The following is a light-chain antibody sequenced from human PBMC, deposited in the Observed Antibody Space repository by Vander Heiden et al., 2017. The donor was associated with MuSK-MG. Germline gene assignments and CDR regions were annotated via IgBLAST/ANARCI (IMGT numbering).Light chain of an antibody. CDR3: QQGNSFPLFT. CDR2: GAS. V-gene: IGKV1-12*01. CDR1: QGINSR. J-gene: IGKJ3*01. Sequence: DIQMTQSPSSVSASVGDRVTITCRASQGINSRLAWYQQKPGKAPTLLIYGASSLQSGVPSRFSGSGYGTDFTLTITSRQPEDFATYYCQQGNSFPLFTFGRGTKVDIK.